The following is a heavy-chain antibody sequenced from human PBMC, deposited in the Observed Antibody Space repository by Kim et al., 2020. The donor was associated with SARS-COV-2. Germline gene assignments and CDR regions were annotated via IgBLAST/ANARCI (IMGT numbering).Heavy chain of an antibody. D-gene: IGHD3-16*01. CDR1: GFSFSGAW. V-gene: IGHV3-15*01. J-gene: IGHJ5*01. CDR3: TTMNWFDP. Sequence: GGSLRLSCVASGFSFSGAWMSWVRQAPGKGLEWVARIRSEADGGTRDYSAPAKGRFIISRDDSKNTVHLDMESLKIDDTAVYYCTTMNWFDPWGQGTLVTVSS. CDR2: IRSEADGGTR.